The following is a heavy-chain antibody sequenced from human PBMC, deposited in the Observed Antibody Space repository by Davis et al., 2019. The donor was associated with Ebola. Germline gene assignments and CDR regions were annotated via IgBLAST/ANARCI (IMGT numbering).Heavy chain of an antibody. CDR1: GFTFSSYG. Sequence: GESLKISCAASGFTFSSYGMHWVRQAPGKGLEWVAVIWYDGSNKYYADSVKGRFTISRDNSKNTLYLQMNSLRAEDTAVYYCARDFTMVRRVPDYWGQGTLVTVSS. D-gene: IGHD3-10*01. J-gene: IGHJ4*02. V-gene: IGHV3-33*01. CDR3: ARDFTMVRRVPDY. CDR2: IWYDGSNK.